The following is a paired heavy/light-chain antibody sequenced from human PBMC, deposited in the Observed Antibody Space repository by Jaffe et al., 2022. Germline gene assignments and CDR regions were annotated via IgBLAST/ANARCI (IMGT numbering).Light chain of an antibody. CDR1: PRDVGGYNY. CDR2: DVI. J-gene: IGLJ3*02. Sequence: QSALTQPRSVSGSPGQSVTISCTGTPRDVGGYNYVSWYQQHPGKAPKLIIHDVIRRPSGVPDRFSASKSGNTASLTISGLQTDDEADYYCCSYAGSYTFVVFGGGTKVTVL. V-gene: IGLV2-11*01. CDR3: CSYAGSYTFVV.
Heavy chain of an antibody. CDR3: ARGGSGWYAFDL. D-gene: IGHD6-19*01. CDR1: GFTFSDYG. J-gene: IGHJ2*01. Sequence: QVQLVESGGGVVQPGGSLRLSCAASGFTFSDYGIHWVRQAPGKGLEWVTFIQYDGSNKYYTDSVKGRFTISRDNSKNTLFLQLNSLSAEDTAVYYCARGGSGWYAFDLWGRGTLVTVSS. V-gene: IGHV3-30*02. CDR2: IQYDGSNK.